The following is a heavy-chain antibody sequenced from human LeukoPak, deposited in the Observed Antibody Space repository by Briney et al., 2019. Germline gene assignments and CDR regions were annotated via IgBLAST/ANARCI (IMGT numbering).Heavy chain of an antibody. CDR1: GFTFSNAW. J-gene: IGHJ4*02. V-gene: IGHV3-15*01. Sequence: PGGSLRLSCAASGFTFSNAWMSWVRQAPGKGLESVGRIKSKTDGGTTDYAAPVKGRFTISRDDSKNTLYLQMNSLKTEDTAVYYCTTGGIAAAALTDFDYWGQGTLVTVSS. CDR2: IKSKTDGGTT. D-gene: IGHD6-13*01. CDR3: TTGGIAAAALTDFDY.